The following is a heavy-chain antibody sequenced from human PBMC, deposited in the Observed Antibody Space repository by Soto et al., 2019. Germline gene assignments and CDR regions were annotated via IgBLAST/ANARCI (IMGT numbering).Heavy chain of an antibody. CDR1: GFTFTNYW. Sequence: GGSLRLSCAASGFTFTNYWMSWVRLAPGRGLEWVANINENGSGKKNVDSVKGRFTISRDNAKNSLYLQMNSLRAEDTAVYYCARDNGWNYLIYWGQGTLVTVSS. CDR3: ARDNGWNYLIY. J-gene: IGHJ4*02. CDR2: INENGSGK. D-gene: IGHD1-7*01. V-gene: IGHV3-7*01.